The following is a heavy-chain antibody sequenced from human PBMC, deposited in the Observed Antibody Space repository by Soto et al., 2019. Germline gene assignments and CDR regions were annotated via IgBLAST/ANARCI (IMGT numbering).Heavy chain of an antibody. CDR1: GFTFSSYW. D-gene: IGHD2-2*02. V-gene: IGHV3-74*01. CDR2: INSDGSST. J-gene: IGHJ4*02. CDR3: ASLGDIVVVPAAIGY. Sequence: GGSLRLSCAASGFTFSSYWMHWVRQAPGKGLVWVSRINSDGSSTSYADSVKGRFTISRDNAKNTLYLQMNSLRAEDTAVYYCASLGDIVVVPAAIGYWGQGTLVTVSS.